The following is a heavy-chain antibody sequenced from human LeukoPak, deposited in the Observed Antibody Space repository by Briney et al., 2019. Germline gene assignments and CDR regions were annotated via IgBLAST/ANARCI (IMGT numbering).Heavy chain of an antibody. CDR2: IYYSGTT. CDR3: ARDYDVLTAYPPTQLFDP. J-gene: IGHJ5*02. D-gene: IGHD3-9*01. V-gene: IGHV4-59*12. Sequence: PSETLSLTCTVSGGSISSYYWNWIRQPPGKGLEWIGYIYYSGTTNYNPSLKSRVTISVDTSKNQFSLKLNSVTAADTAVYYCARDYDVLTAYPPTQLFDPWGQGTLVTVSS. CDR1: GGSISSYY.